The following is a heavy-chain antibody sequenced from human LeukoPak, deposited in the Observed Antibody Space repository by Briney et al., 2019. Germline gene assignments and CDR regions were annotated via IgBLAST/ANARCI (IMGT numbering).Heavy chain of an antibody. Sequence: SEPLSLTCAVSGELYGGYFGSWLRQSSGKGREWIGEIHNSGSTNYNPSLNSRVTISEDTSKNQFYLNLSSVTAADTAVYYWARRYYYNLGSFPFDFWGQGTLVTVSS. D-gene: IGHD3-10*01. V-gene: IGHV4-34*01. CDR1: GELYGGYF. J-gene: IGHJ4*02. CDR3: ARRYYYNLGSFPFDF. CDR2: IHNSGST.